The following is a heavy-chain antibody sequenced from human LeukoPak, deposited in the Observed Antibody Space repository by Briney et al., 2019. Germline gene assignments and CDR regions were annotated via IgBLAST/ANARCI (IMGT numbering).Heavy chain of an antibody. CDR2: ISSSGSTI. D-gene: IGHD5-18*01. V-gene: IGHV3-48*03. CDR3: AKIQPSPDY. CDR1: GFTFSSYE. J-gene: IGHJ4*02. Sequence: PGGSLRLSRAASGFTFSSYEMNWVRQARGKGLEWVSYISSSGSTIYYADSVKGRFTISRDNAKNSLYLQMNSLRAEDTAVYYCAKIQPSPDYWGQGTLVTVSS.